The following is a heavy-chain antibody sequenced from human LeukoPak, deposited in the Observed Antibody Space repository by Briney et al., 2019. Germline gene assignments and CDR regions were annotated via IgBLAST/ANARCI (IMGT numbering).Heavy chain of an antibody. CDR3: AKDIGEGWDTPFNWFDP. J-gene: IGHJ5*02. D-gene: IGHD5-18*01. CDR2: ISGNSGSI. V-gene: IGHV3-9*01. Sequence: PGRSLRLSCAASGFTFDEYAMHWVPQAPGPGLKCVSGISGNSGSIGYADSVKGRFTISRDNAKNSLYLQMNSLRAEDTALYYCAKDIGEGWDTPFNWFDPWGQGTLVTVSS. CDR1: GFTFDEYA.